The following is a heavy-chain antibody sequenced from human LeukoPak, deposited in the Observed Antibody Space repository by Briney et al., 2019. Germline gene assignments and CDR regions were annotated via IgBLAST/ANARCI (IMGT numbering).Heavy chain of an antibody. Sequence: SETLSLTCTVSGVSISSYYWSWIRQPPGKGLEWIGYIYYSGSTNYNPSLKSRVTISVDTSKNQFSLKLSSVTAADTAVYYCAREKVRFDPWGQGTLVTVSS. CDR2: IYYSGST. V-gene: IGHV4-59*01. CDR1: GVSISSYY. J-gene: IGHJ5*02. CDR3: AREKVRFDP.